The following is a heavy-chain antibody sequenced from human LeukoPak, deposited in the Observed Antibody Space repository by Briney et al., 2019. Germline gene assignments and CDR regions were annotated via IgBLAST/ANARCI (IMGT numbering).Heavy chain of an antibody. CDR2: IYYSGST. CDR1: GGSISSSSYY. Sequence: SETLSLTCTVSGGSISSSSYYWGWIRQPPGKGLECIGYIYYSGSTNYNPSLKSRVTISVDTSKNQFSLKLSSVTAADTAVYYCARVSYPGYSSSWYDYWGQGTLVTVSS. D-gene: IGHD6-13*01. CDR3: ARVSYPGYSSSWYDY. V-gene: IGHV4-61*05. J-gene: IGHJ4*02.